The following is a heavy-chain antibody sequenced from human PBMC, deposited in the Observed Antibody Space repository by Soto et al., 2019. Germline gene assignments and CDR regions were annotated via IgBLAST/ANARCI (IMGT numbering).Heavy chain of an antibody. CDR2: INAYNGNT. Sequence: ASVKVSCKASGYTFTSYGISWVRQAPGQGLEWMGWINAYNGNTNYAQKLQGRVTMTTDTSTSTAYMELRSLRSDDTAVYYCARDCSSTSCYNYHYYYYGMDVWGQGTTVTVSS. CDR1: GYTFTSYG. J-gene: IGHJ6*02. CDR3: ARDCSSTSCYNYHYYYYGMDV. V-gene: IGHV1-18*01. D-gene: IGHD2-2*02.